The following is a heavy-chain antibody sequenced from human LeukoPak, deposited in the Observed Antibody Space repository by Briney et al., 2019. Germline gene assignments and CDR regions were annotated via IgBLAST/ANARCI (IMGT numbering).Heavy chain of an antibody. CDR3: SRVAVRYCDWLGENDY. CDR2: INPNSGGT. Sequence: ASVKVSCKASGYTFTGYFMHWVRQAPGQGLEWMGWINPNSGGTNYAQKFQGRVTMTTDTSISTAYMELSRLRSDDTPVYYCSRVAVRYCDWLGENDYWGQGTLVTVSS. J-gene: IGHJ4*02. D-gene: IGHD3-9*01. CDR1: GYTFTGYF. V-gene: IGHV1-2*02.